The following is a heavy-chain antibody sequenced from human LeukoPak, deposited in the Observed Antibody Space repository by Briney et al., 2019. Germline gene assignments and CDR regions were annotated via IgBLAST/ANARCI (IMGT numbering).Heavy chain of an antibody. CDR3: ARDTTLRYFDWSLDY. CDR1: GFTFSSYA. CDR2: ISYDGSNK. Sequence: PGGSLRLSCAASGFTFSSYAMPWVRQAPGKGLEWVAVISYDGSNKYYADSVKGRFTISRDNSKNTLYLQMNSLRAEDTAVYYCARDTTLRYFDWSLDYWGQGTLVTVSS. J-gene: IGHJ4*02. V-gene: IGHV3-30-3*01. D-gene: IGHD3-9*01.